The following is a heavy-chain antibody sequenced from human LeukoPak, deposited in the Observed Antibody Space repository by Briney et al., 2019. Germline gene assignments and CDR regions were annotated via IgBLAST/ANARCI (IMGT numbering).Heavy chain of an antibody. CDR2: INPSSGGT. Sequence: ASVKVSCKASGYTFTGYYMHWVRQAPGQGLEWMGWINPSSGGTNYAQKFQDRVTMTRDTSISTVYMELSRLRSDDTAVYYCGRDYYDSSGDGAFDIWGQGTMITVSS. CDR1: GYTFTGYY. CDR3: GRDYYDSSGDGAFDI. D-gene: IGHD3-22*01. V-gene: IGHV1-2*02. J-gene: IGHJ3*02.